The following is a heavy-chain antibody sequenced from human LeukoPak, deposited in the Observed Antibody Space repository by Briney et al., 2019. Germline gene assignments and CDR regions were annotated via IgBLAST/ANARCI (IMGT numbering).Heavy chain of an antibody. J-gene: IGHJ4*02. V-gene: IGHV1-2*02. CDR1: GYTFTGYY. CDR2: INPNSGGT. Sequence: ASVKVSCKASGYTFTGYYMHWVRQAPGQGLEWMGWINPNSGGTNYAQKFQGRVTMTRDTSTSTAYMEPSRLRSDDTAVYYCARGGGYSSSWYPDEDYFDYWGQGTLVTVSS. D-gene: IGHD6-13*01. CDR3: ARGGGYSSSWYPDEDYFDY.